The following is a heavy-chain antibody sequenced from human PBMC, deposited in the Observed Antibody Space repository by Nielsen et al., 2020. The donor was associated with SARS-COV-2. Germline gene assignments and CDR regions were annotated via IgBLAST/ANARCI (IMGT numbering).Heavy chain of an antibody. CDR1: GYTFTTYY. D-gene: IGHD3-22*01. CDR2: INPSSGRT. CDR3: ARERGPYEYGLDV. V-gene: IGHV1-46*01. Sequence: ASVKDSCKASGYTFTTYYMHWVRQALGQGLEWMGIINPSSGRTTYAEKFQGRVTMTRDTSTSTVYMELTSLRSEDTAVYYCARERGPYEYGLDVWGQGTTVTVSS. J-gene: IGHJ6*02.